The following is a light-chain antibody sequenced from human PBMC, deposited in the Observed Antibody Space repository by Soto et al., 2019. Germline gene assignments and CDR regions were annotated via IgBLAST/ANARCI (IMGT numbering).Light chain of an antibody. Sequence: ENVLTQSPATLSLSPGERATLSCRASQSVSNYVAWYQQKPGQAPRLLIYDASNRATGIPARFSGSGSGTDFTLTISKLEPEDFAVYHCQQYGGSPRTFGQGTKVDIK. V-gene: IGKV3-11*01. CDR3: QQYGGSPRT. J-gene: IGKJ1*01. CDR1: QSVSNY. CDR2: DAS.